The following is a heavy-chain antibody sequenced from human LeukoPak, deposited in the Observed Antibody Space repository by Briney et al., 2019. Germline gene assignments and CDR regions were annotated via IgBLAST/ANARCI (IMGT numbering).Heavy chain of an antibody. CDR2: IYYSGSS. CDR3: ARGPHDYSNYAFDY. J-gene: IGHJ4*02. D-gene: IGHD4-11*01. CDR1: GGSISSYY. V-gene: IGHV4-59*01. Sequence: PSGTLSLTCTVSGGSISSYYWSWIRQPPGKGLEWIGYIYYSGSSNYNPSLKSRVTISVDTSKNQFSLKLSSVTAADTAVYYCARGPHDYSNYAFDYWGQGTLVTVSS.